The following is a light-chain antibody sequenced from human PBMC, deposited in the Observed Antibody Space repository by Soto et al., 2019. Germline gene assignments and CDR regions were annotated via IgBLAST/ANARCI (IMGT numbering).Light chain of an antibody. V-gene: IGKV3-20*01. Sequence: EIVLTQSPGTLSLSPGERATLSCRARPSLTNSYLAWYQQKPGQSPRLLIYGASIRATGIPDRFSGSGSGTDFTLTISRLEPEDFAVYYCQQYGRSLYTFGQGTKLEIK. CDR2: GAS. CDR1: PSLTNSY. CDR3: QQYGRSLYT. J-gene: IGKJ2*01.